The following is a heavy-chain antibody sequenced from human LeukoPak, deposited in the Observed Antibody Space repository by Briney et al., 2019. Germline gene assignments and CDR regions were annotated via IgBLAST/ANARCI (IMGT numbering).Heavy chain of an antibody. Sequence: GESLKISCKGSGYSFTSYWIGWVRQMPGKVLEWMGIIDPGDSDSDTRYRPSFQGHVNISADMSSRAGYLHWSSLKASDTAMYYCARSGSPEDPYYFYGMDVWGQGTTVTVSS. V-gene: IGHV5-51*01. J-gene: IGHJ6*02. CDR3: ARSGSPEDPYYFYGMDV. D-gene: IGHD1-26*01. CDR1: GYSFTSYW. CDR2: IDPGDSDSDT.